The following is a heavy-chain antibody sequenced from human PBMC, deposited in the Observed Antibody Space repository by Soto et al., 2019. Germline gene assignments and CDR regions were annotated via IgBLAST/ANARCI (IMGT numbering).Heavy chain of an antibody. CDR2: ISGSGGST. J-gene: IGHJ4*02. CDR3: VRLGGSSEIDF. D-gene: IGHD6-13*01. Sequence: GGSLRLSCAASGLTFSSYAMSWVRQAPGKGLEWVSAISGSGGSTYYADSVKGRFTISRDNSKNTLYLQMNSLRADDTAVYYCVRLGGSSEIDFWGQGTLVTVSS. CDR1: GLTFSSYA. V-gene: IGHV3-23*01.